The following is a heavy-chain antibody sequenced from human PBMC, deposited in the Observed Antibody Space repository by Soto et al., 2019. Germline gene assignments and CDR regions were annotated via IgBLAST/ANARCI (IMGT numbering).Heavy chain of an antibody. J-gene: IGHJ3*01. V-gene: IGHV4-30-2*01. CDR1: GGSITSGGFS. CDR2: VHHTGNT. Sequence: QVQLKESGAGLVKPAQTLSLTCAVSGGSITSGGFSWSWIGQPPGKGLEWIGYVHHTGNTDYHPSLGSRVTISLDRSRNLFSLHLTSVTAADTATYYCAKECGGTCLDAFDVWGPGTTVIVSS. CDR3: AKECGGTCLDAFDV. D-gene: IGHD2-15*01.